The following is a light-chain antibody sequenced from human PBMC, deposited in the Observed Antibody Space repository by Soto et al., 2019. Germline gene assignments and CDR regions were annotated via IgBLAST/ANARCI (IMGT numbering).Light chain of an antibody. J-gene: IGLJ2*01. Sequence: QSVLTQPPSASGSPGQSVTISCTGTSSDVGAYNYVSWYQQHPGKAPKLMIYEVTKRPSGVPDRFSGSKSGNTASLTVSGLQAEDEADYYCSSYAGGDYVVFGGGTKVTVL. V-gene: IGLV2-8*01. CDR2: EVT. CDR1: SSDVGAYNY. CDR3: SSYAGGDYVV.